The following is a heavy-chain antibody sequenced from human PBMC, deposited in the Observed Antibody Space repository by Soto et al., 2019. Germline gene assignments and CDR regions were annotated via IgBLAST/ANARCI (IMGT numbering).Heavy chain of an antibody. J-gene: IGHJ4*02. D-gene: IGHD1-7*01. CDR3: AKWNYVENCFYY. Sequence: EVQLVESGGGLVQPGGFLRLSCAASGFTFSSYWMSWVRQAPGKGLEWVANIKQDGSEKYYVDSVKGRFTISRDNAKNSLYLQMNSLRVGDTAVYYCAKWNYVENCFYYWGQGTLVTVSS. V-gene: IGHV3-7*01. CDR1: GFTFSSYW. CDR2: IKQDGSEK.